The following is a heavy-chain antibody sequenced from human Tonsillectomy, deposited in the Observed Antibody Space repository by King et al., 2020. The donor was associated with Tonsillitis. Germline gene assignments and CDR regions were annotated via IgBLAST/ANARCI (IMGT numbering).Heavy chain of an antibody. CDR3: ARDYWDGYNTGAFDI. CDR2: INPNSGGT. V-gene: IGHV1-2*02. Sequence: VQLVESGAEVKKPGASVKVSCQASGYTLTDYYIHWVRQAPGQGLEWMGWINPNSGGTKYAQKLQGRVTMTRDTSIRTAHMELSRLRSDDTAVYYCARDYWDGYNTGAFDIWGQGTMVTVSS. J-gene: IGHJ3*02. CDR1: GYTLTDYY. D-gene: IGHD5-24*01.